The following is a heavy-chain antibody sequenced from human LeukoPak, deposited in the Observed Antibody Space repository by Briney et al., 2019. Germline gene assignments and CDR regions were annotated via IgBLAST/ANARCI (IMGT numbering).Heavy chain of an antibody. CDR1: GYTFTCYN. CDR3: SRPRRYCSGGSCYFAVDY. D-gene: IGHD2-15*01. Sequence: ASVKLSCNSSGYTFTCYNIHWVRHPPGQGLEWMGGINPNSGGTNYSQDFQGRVTMTSDTSNTTTYLDLSRLRSNDAAAYYCSRPRRYCSGGSCYFAVDYWGQGTLVTVSS. CDR2: INPNSGGT. V-gene: IGHV1-2*02. J-gene: IGHJ4*02.